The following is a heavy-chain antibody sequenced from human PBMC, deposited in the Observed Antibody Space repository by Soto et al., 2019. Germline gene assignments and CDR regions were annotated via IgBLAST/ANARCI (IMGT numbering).Heavy chain of an antibody. J-gene: IGHJ4*02. CDR3: ARGGGLHLCQQGEAFDY. V-gene: IGHV1-46*01. Sequence: QVQLVQSGAEVKKPGASVKVSCKASGYSFTNYYIHWVRQAPGQGLEWMGIFNPSRDSTRSAQKFEGRVTMTGDTSTSTVYMALSSLTSADTAVYYCARGGGLHLCQQGEAFDYWGQGTLVYVSS. CDR2: FNPSRDST. D-gene: IGHD2-2*01. CDR1: GYSFTNYY.